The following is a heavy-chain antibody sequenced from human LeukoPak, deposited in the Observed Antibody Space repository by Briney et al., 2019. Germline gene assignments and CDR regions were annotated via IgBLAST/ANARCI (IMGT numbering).Heavy chain of an antibody. J-gene: IGHJ5*02. D-gene: IGHD4-17*01. V-gene: IGHV1-2*02. CDR1: GYTFTAYY. CDR3: ARGNGDNNWFDP. Sequence: ASVKVSCKASGYTFTAYYMHWVRQAPRHGFQWMGWVNPNSGGTNYAQKFQGRVTMTRDTSINTAYMELTSLRSDDTAVCYCARGNGDNNWFDPWGQGTLVTVSS. CDR2: VNPNSGGT.